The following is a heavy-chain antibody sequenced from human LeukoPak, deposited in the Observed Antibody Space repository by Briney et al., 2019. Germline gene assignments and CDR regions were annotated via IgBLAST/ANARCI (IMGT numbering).Heavy chain of an antibody. V-gene: IGHV3-23*01. CDR2: ISGSGGST. CDR3: AKVRADRIAAAGAFDY. Sequence: GGSLRLSCAASGFNFSIYAMSWVRQAPGKGLEWVSAISGSGGSTYYADSVKGRFTISRDNSKNTLYLQMNSLRAEDTAVYYCAKVRADRIAAAGAFDYWGQGTLVTVSS. J-gene: IGHJ4*02. D-gene: IGHD6-13*01. CDR1: GFNFSIYA.